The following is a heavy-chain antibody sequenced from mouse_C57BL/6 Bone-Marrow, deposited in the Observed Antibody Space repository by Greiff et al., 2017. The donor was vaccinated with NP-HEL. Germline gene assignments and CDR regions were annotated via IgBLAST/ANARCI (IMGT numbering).Heavy chain of an antibody. CDR2: IDPNSGGT. Sequence: VKLQQPGAELVKPGASVKLSCKASGYTFTSYWMHWVKQRPGRGLEWIGRIDPNSGGTKYNEKFKSKATLTVDKPSSTAYMQLRSLTSEDSAVYDCARSNIPTMYYCGRGFYFDYWGQGTTLTVSS. V-gene: IGHV1-72*01. D-gene: IGHD1-1*01. CDR3: ARSNIPTMYYCGRGFYFDY. J-gene: IGHJ2*01. CDR1: GYTFTSYW.